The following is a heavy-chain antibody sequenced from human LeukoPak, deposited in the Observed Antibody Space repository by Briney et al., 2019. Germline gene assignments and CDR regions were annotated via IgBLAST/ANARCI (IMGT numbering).Heavy chain of an antibody. CDR3: ARDRTEKSFDY. D-gene: IGHD2-2*01. V-gene: IGHV1-46*01. Sequence: SVKVSCKASGYIFTSFYMHWVRQAPGQGLEWMGIINPSGGNTGYAQKFQGRVTMTRDTSTSTVYMELRSLRSEDTAVYYCARDRTEKSFDYWGQGTLITVSS. CDR1: GYIFTSFY. J-gene: IGHJ4*02. CDR2: INPSGGNT.